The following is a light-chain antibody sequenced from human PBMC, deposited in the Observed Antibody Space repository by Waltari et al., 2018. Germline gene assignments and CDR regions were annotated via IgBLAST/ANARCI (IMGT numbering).Light chain of an antibody. CDR2: RAS. Sequence: TVVTQSPATLSVSPGERAPLSCRTSATIGSGLACYQQKPGQAPRLLIYRASTRAAGIPDRFSGFGSETEFTLTISSLQSEDSAVYYCQQYNRWPPGTFGQGTKVEI. V-gene: IGKV3D-15*01. J-gene: IGKJ1*01. CDR3: QQYNRWPPGT. CDR1: ATIGSG.